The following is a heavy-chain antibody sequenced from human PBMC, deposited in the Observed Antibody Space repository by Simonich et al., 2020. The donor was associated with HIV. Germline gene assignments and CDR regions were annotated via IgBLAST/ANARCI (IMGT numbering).Heavy chain of an antibody. D-gene: IGHD3-10*01. Sequence: QVQLVQSGAEVKKPGSSVKVSCKASGGTFSSFAISWVRQAPGLGLEWVGGILPIFGTAKYAQMFQGGVTITADESTSTAYMELSSLRSEDTGIYYCARKGGGRGVYYFDYWGQGTLVTVSS. V-gene: IGHV1-69*13. CDR3: ARKGGGRGVYYFDY. CDR1: GGTFSSFA. CDR2: ILPIFGTA. J-gene: IGHJ4*02.